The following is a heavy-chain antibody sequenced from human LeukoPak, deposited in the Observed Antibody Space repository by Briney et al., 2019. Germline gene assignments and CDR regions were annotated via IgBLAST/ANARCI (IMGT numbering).Heavy chain of an antibody. CDR3: ARVYGGNRGYFDY. CDR2: ISSSSSYI. Sequence: PGGPLRLSCAASGFTFSSYSMNWVRQAPGKGLEWVSSISSSSSYIYYADSVKGRFTISRDNAKNSLYLQMNSLRAEDTAVYYCARVYGGNRGYFDYWGQGTLVTVSS. V-gene: IGHV3-21*01. CDR1: GFTFSSYS. J-gene: IGHJ4*02. D-gene: IGHD4-23*01.